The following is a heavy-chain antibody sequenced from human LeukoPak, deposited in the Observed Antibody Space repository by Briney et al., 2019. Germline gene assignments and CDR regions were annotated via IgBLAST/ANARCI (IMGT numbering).Heavy chain of an antibody. CDR3: ARAPTPANYYDSSGSVYYFDY. D-gene: IGHD3-22*01. CDR2: IYTSGST. CDR1: GGSISSGSYY. J-gene: IGHJ4*02. Sequence: SQTLSLTCTVSGGSISSGSYYWSWIRQPAGKGLEWIGRIYTSGSTNYNPSLKSRVTIPVDTSKNQFSLKLSSVTAADMAVYYCARAPTPANYYDSSGSVYYFDYWGQGTLVTVSS. V-gene: IGHV4-61*02.